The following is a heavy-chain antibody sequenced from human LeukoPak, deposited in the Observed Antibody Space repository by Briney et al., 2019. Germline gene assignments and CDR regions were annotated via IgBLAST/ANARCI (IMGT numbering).Heavy chain of an antibody. CDR3: AKDSKDTMVRDY. J-gene: IGHJ4*02. V-gene: IGHV3-66*01. Sequence: PGGSLRLSCAASGFTVSSNYMSWVRQAPGKGLEWVSVIYSGGSTYYADSVKGRFTISRDTSKNTLYLQMNSLRAEDTAVYYCAKDSKDTMVRDYWGQGTLVTVSS. CDR1: GFTVSSNY. CDR2: IYSGGST. D-gene: IGHD3-10*01.